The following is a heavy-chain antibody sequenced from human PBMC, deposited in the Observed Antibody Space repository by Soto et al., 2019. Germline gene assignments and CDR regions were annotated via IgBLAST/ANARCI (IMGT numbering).Heavy chain of an antibody. V-gene: IGHV3-23*01. D-gene: IGHD3-16*01. Sequence: EVQLLESGGGLVQPGGSLRLSCAASGFTFSTSSMSWVRQAPGKGLEWVSAISGDSGAIYYADSVKGRFTISRDNSRDTLYLQTNRLRAEDTALYFCARGGRFTFGFDYWGQGTLISVSS. CDR1: GFTFSTSS. CDR2: ISGDSGAI. CDR3: ARGGRFTFGFDY. J-gene: IGHJ4*02.